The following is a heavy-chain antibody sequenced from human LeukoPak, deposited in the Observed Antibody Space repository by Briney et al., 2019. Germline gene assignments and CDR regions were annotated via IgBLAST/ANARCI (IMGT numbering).Heavy chain of an antibody. Sequence: GGSLRLSCAASEFSVGSNYMTWVRQAPGKGLEWVAVISYDATNKYYADSVKGRFTISRDNSKNTLYLQMNSLRAEDTAVYYCARDDYGGRGEFDYWGQGTLVTVSS. CDR3: ARDDYGGRGEFDY. CDR1: EFSVGSNY. V-gene: IGHV3-30*03. CDR2: ISYDATNK. D-gene: IGHD4-23*01. J-gene: IGHJ4*02.